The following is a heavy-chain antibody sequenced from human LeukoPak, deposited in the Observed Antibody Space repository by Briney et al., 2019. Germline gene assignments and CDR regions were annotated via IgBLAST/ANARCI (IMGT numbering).Heavy chain of an antibody. CDR1: GFTFSSYS. D-gene: IGHD1-1*01. CDR3: ARDRADAWTFDY. J-gene: IGHJ4*02. CDR2: ISSSSSYI. V-gene: IGHV3-21*01. Sequence: PGGSLRLSCAASGFTFSSYSMNWVRQAPGKGLEWVSSISSSSSYIYYADSVKDRFTISRDNAKNSLYLQMNSLRAEDTAVYYCARDRADAWTFDYWGQGTLVTVSS.